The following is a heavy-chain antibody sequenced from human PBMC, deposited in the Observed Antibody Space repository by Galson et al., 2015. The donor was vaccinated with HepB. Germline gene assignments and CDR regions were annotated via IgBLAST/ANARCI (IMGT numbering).Heavy chain of an antibody. J-gene: IGHJ5*02. Sequence: CAISGDSVSRNSVAWNWIRQSPSRGLERLGRIYYRSKWYNDYAMSVKRRIIIKPDTSKNQFSLQLKSASPEDTAVYYCARDRVLFFGLTDKVRGGLQRVNWFDAWGQGTPVTVSS. CDR1: GDSVSRNSVA. V-gene: IGHV6-1*01. CDR3: ARDRVLFFGLTDKVRGGLQRVNWFDA. CDR2: IYYRSKWYN. D-gene: IGHD3-10*01.